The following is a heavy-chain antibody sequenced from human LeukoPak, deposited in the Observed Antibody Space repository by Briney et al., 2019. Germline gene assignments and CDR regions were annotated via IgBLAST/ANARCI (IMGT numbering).Heavy chain of an antibody. CDR2: ISAYNGNT. V-gene: IGHV1-18*01. J-gene: IGHJ4*02. CDR1: GYTFTSYG. D-gene: IGHD2-2*01. Sequence: GASVKVSCKASGYTFTSYGISWVRQAPGQGLEWMGWISAYNGNTNYAQKLQGRVTMTTDTSTSTAYMELRSLRSDDTAVYYCARHVSYCSSTSCEYYFDYWGQGTLVTVSS. CDR3: ARHVSYCSSTSCEYYFDY.